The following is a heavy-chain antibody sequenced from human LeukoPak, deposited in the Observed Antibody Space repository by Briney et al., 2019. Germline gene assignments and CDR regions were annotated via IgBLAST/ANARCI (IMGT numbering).Heavy chain of an antibody. CDR1: GYTFTDYY. Sequence: ASVKVSCKASGYTFTDYYLHWVRQAPGQGFEWMGWINPNNGDTNYAQKFQGRVTMTRDTYISTAHMEMSRLRSDDTAVYYCARANFLYCSSTTCLFDYWGQGTLVTVSS. CDR2: INPNNGDT. V-gene: IGHV1-2*02. CDR3: ARANFLYCSSTTCLFDY. J-gene: IGHJ4*02. D-gene: IGHD2-2*01.